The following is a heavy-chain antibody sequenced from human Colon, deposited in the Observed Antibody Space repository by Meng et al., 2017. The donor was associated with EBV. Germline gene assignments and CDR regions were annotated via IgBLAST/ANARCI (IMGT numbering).Heavy chain of an antibody. D-gene: IGHD3-10*01. J-gene: IGHJ5*02. CDR3: VRDTRRGGGWFDP. CDR2: IYHGVNI. V-gene: IGHV4-30-2*01. CDR1: GDSITSGDYS. Sequence: QLQESGSGLVRPSHTLSLTCAVSGDSITSGDYSWTWIRQPPGKGLEWIGYIYHGVNIYYTPSLRSRVTISVDKSRNQFSLKLTHVSAADTAVYYCVRDTRRGGGWFDPWGQGTLVTVSS.